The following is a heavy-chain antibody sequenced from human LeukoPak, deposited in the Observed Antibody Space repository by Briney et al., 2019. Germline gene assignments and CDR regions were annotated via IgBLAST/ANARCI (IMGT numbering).Heavy chain of an antibody. CDR2: NLHSGST. Sequence: SGAPSPTRAVSGVSISSYNWWGWVPPPPGKGVEWYGENLHSGSTNYNPSLKSRVTISLDESKNQFSLKLTSVTATDTAVYYCARGGSGSYYKNIPPHNWGQGTLVTVSS. V-gene: IGHV4-4*02. CDR1: GVSISSYNW. D-gene: IGHD3-10*01. J-gene: IGHJ4*02. CDR3: ARGGSGSYYKNIPPHN.